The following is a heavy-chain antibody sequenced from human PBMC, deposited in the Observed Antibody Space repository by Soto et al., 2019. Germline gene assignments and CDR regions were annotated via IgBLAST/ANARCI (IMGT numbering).Heavy chain of an antibody. CDR1: GYTFTSYD. CDR3: ATAGRVDKWGF. D-gene: IGHD5-12*01. Sequence: ASVKVSCKASGYTFTSYDINWVRQATGEGHEWIGWMNTNSGNTGYAQKFQGRVTMTRNTSISTDYMELSSLRSEDTAVYYCATAGRVDKWGFWGQGTLVTVSS. CDR2: MNTNSGNT. J-gene: IGHJ4*02. V-gene: IGHV1-8*01.